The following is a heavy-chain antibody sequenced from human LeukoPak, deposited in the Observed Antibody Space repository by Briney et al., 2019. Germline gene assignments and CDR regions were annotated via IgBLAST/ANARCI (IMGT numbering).Heavy chain of an antibody. CDR1: VFTFDDHG. CDR2: FNWKGGRT. Sequence: GGSLRLFCAASVFTFDDHGVMCVRQAPGRGGEWLSGFNWKGGRTGYADTERGPYHIYRDDAKNSLYVQINSLRPEDTALYYCAGGDRNGWYFDYWVQGTLVTVSS. V-gene: IGHV3-20*04. CDR3: AGGDRNGWYFDY. D-gene: IGHD6-19*01. J-gene: IGHJ4*02.